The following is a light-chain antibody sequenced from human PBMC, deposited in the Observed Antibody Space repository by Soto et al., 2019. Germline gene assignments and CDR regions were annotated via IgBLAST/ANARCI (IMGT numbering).Light chain of an antibody. CDR2: NXS. CDR3: QQYNSYXRT. J-gene: IGKJ1*01. CDR1: TSISSW. V-gene: IGKV1-5*03. Sequence: DIHMTQSPSTLSASVGDRVXXXXXASTSISSWLAWYQKQPGKAPKLLIYNXSSLESGGPSRFSGSGSGTEFPLTISSLQPDDFATYYCQQYNSYXRTFGQGTKVDIK.